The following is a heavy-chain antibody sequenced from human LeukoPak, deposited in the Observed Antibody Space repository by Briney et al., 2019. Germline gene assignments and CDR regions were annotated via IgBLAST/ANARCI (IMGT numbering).Heavy chain of an antibody. V-gene: IGHV4-39*01. D-gene: IGHD3-16*01. J-gene: IGHJ4*02. Sequence: PSETLSLTCTVSGGSLSSSSYYWGWIRQPPGKGLEWIGSIYYSGSTYYNPSLKSRVTISVDTSKNQFSLKLSSVTAADTAVYYCARLSGGGDYWGQGTLVTVSS. CDR2: IYYSGST. CDR1: GGSLSSSSYY. CDR3: ARLSGGGDY.